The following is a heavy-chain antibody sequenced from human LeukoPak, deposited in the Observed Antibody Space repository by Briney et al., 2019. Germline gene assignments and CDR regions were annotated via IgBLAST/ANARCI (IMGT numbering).Heavy chain of an antibody. Sequence: GGSLRLSCAASGFTFSSYSMNWVRQAPGKGLEWVSSISSSSSYIYYAGSVKGRFTISRDNAKNSLYLQMNSLRAEDTAVYYCARERRIAAAGTWDLGYDYWGQGTLVTVSS. J-gene: IGHJ4*02. CDR2: ISSSSSYI. CDR3: ARERRIAAAGTWDLGYDY. D-gene: IGHD6-13*01. CDR1: GFTFSSYS. V-gene: IGHV3-21*01.